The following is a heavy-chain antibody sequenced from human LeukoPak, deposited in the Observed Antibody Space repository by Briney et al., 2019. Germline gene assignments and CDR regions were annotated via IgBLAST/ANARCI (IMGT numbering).Heavy chain of an antibody. CDR1: GGTFSSYA. D-gene: IGHD3-10*01. V-gene: IGHV1-69*01. CDR3: AGMVVRGVIYPSKWFDP. CDR2: IIPIVVTA. Sequence: GSSGKVSCKASGGTFSSYAISWVGQAPGQGLEWMGGIIPIVVTANYAQKFQGRVTITAAESTSTAYMELSSLRSEDTAVYYCAGMVVRGVIYPSKWFDPWGQGTLVTVSS. J-gene: IGHJ5*02.